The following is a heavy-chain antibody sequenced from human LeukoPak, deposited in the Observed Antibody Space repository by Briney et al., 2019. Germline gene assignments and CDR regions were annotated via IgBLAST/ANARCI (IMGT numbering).Heavy chain of an antibody. D-gene: IGHD2-15*01. CDR3: GGGPGY. CDR1: GFIFSSHW. J-gene: IGHJ4*02. CDR2: INRDGSDE. Sequence: PGGSLRLSCGASGFIFSSHWMRWVRQAPGKGLGWVADINRDGSDEYYVDSVRGRFTISRDNAKNSVYLQMNSLRPDDTAVYYCGGGPGYWGQGTLVSVSS. V-gene: IGHV3-7*01.